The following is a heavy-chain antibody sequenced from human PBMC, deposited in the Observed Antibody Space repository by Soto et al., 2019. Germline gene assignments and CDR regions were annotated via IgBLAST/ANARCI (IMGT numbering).Heavy chain of an antibody. CDR1: GFTFSSYG. CDR3: ARGAANYYDSSGPLDY. V-gene: IGHV3-33*01. Sequence: GGSLRLSCAASGFTFSSYGMHWVRQAPGKGLEWVAVIWYDGSNKYYADSVKGRFTISRDNSKNTLYLQMNSLRAEDTAVYYCARGAANYYDSSGPLDYWGQGTLATVSS. J-gene: IGHJ4*02. D-gene: IGHD3-22*01. CDR2: IWYDGSNK.